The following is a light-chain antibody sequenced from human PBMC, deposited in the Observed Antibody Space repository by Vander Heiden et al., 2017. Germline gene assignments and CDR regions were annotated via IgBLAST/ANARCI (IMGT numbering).Light chain of an antibody. CDR2: GKN. CDR3: NSRGRSGNHPHVV. V-gene: IGLV3-19*01. Sequence: SSELTQDPAVSVALVQTVRITCQGDSPRSYYASWYQQTPGQAPVLVSYGKNNRPSGIPDRFTGSSSGRTASLTITGAQAEDEAEYYCNSRGRSGNHPHVVFGGGTKLTVL. CDR1: SPRSYY. J-gene: IGLJ2*01.